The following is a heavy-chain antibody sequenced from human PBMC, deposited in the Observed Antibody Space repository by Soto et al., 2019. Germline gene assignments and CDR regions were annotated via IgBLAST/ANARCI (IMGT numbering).Heavy chain of an antibody. CDR1: GFTFSRFG. J-gene: IGHJ6*02. D-gene: IGHD3-10*01. CDR3: AKDLYGPETYTYYCGMDV. Sequence: QVQLVESGGGVVQPGRSLRLSCAASGFTFSRFGMHWVRQAPGKGLEWVAVISYDGSNRFYADSVKGRFTISRDNSKNTLYLQMNSLRPEDTAVYYCAKDLYGPETYTYYCGMDVWGQGTTVTVS. V-gene: IGHV3-30*18. CDR2: ISYDGSNR.